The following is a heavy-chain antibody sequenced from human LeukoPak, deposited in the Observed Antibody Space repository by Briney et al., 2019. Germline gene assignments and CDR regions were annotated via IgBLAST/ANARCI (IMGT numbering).Heavy chain of an antibody. J-gene: IGHJ4*02. V-gene: IGHV3-7*01. Sequence: GGSLRLSCAASGFTFSNYWMGWVRRAPGKGLEWVANINQDGSEKHYVDFLKGRFTISRDNANNSLYLEMNNLSAEDTAVYYCARDYGGSSPFDYWGQGTLVTVSS. D-gene: IGHD4-23*01. CDR2: INQDGSEK. CDR1: GFTFSNYW. CDR3: ARDYGGSSPFDY.